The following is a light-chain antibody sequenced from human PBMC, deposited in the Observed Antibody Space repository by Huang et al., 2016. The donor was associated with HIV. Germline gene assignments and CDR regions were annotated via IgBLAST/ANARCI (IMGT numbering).Light chain of an antibody. Sequence: EIVMTQSPATLSVSPGERATLSCRASQSVSSNLAWYQQKPGQAPRLLIYGASTRGIGIPARFSGSGSGTEFTLTISSLQSEDFAVYYCQQYNNWPQTFGQGTKVEIK. CDR2: GAS. V-gene: IGKV3-15*01. CDR3: QQYNNWPQT. CDR1: QSVSSN. J-gene: IGKJ1*01.